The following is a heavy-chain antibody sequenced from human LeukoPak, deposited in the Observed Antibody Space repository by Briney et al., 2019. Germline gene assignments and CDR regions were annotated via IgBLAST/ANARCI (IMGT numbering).Heavy chain of an antibody. CDR1: GGSVSGYY. CDR3: ARHVLRGDPGGY. J-gene: IGHJ4*02. CDR2: VYYSGST. V-gene: IGHV4-59*02. Sequence: SETLSLTCVVSGGSVSGYYWGWIRQPPGRGLEWIGYVYYSGSTNYNPSFKSRITISVDTSRNQFSLQLSSVTAADTAVYYCARHVLRGDPGGYWGQGTLVTVSS. D-gene: IGHD3-10*01.